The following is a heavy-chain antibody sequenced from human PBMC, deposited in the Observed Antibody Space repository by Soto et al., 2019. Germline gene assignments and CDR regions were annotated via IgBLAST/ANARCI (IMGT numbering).Heavy chain of an antibody. CDR2: IYPGDSDT. D-gene: IGHD2-15*01. V-gene: IGHV5-51*01. CDR3: ARPSHRDSRYCSGGSCYGAFDI. Sequence: PGESLKISCKGSGYSFTSYWIGWVRQMPGKGLEWMGIIYPGDSDTRYSPSFQGQVTISADKSISTAYLQWSSLKASDTAMYYCARPSHRDSRYCSGGSCYGAFDIWGQGTMVTVSS. J-gene: IGHJ3*02. CDR1: GYSFTSYW.